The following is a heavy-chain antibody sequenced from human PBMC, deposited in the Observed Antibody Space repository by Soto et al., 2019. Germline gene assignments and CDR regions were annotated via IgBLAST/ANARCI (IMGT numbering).Heavy chain of an antibody. Sequence: QVQLVESGGGVVQPGRSLRLSCAASGFTFSSYGMHWVRQAPGKGLEWVAVIWYDGSNKYYADSVKGRFTISRDNSKNTLYLQMNSLRAEDTAVYYCARDLHSPRFSSSWYYGMDVWGQGTTVTVSS. D-gene: IGHD6-13*01. CDR1: GFTFSSYG. CDR2: IWYDGSNK. J-gene: IGHJ6*02. V-gene: IGHV3-33*01. CDR3: ARDLHSPRFSSSWYYGMDV.